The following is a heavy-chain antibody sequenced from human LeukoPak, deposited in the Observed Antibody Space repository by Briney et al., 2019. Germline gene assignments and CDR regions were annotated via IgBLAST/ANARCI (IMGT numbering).Heavy chain of an antibody. CDR1: GGSFSGYY. CDR3: ASGGWYRGY. CDR2: INHSGST. Sequence: SETLSLTCAVYGGSFSGYYWTWIRQPPGKGLEWIGEINHSGSTNYNPSLKSRVTISVDTSKNQFSLKLSSVTAADTTVYYCASGGWYRGYWGQGTLVTVSS. J-gene: IGHJ4*02. V-gene: IGHV4-34*01. D-gene: IGHD6-19*01.